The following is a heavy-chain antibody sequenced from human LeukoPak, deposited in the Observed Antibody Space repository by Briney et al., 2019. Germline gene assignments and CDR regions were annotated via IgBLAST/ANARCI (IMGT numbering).Heavy chain of an antibody. V-gene: IGHV3-23*01. CDR1: GFTFNNNA. D-gene: IGHD2-2*01. CDR3: ARCTASCYANAFDV. CDR2: INGGGDAT. Sequence: GGSLRLSCATSGFTFNNNAMSWVRLAPGKGLEWVSAINGGGDATEYADSVKGRFTIYRDNPKHTLYLQMNSLRPDDTAVYYCARCTASCYANAFDVWGQGTLLTVSS. J-gene: IGHJ3*01.